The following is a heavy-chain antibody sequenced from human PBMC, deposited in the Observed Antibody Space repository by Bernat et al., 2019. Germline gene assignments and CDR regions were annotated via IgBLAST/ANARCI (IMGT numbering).Heavy chain of an antibody. D-gene: IGHD2-15*01. V-gene: IGHV4-38-2*01. J-gene: IGHJ6*03. Sequence: QVQLQESGPGLVKPSETLSLTCAVSGYSISSGYYWGWIRQPPGKGLEWIGGIYHSGSTYYNPSLKSRVTISVDTSKNQFSLKLSSVTAADTAVYYCARVSVGRVAATTDYYYMDVWGKGTTVTVPS. CDR1: GYSISSGYY. CDR3: ARVSVGRVAATTDYYYMDV. CDR2: IYHSGST.